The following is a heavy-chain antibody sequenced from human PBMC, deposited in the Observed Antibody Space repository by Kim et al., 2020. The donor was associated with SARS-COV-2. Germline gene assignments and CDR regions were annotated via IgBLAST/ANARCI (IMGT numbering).Heavy chain of an antibody. V-gene: IGHV4-39*01. D-gene: IGHD6-13*01. CDR3: ARQTTAAVPYYFDY. Sequence: SETLSLTCTVSGGSISSSSYYWGWIRQPPGKGLEWIGSIYYSGSTYYNPSLKSRVTISVDTSKNQLSLKLSSVTAADTAVYYCARQTTAAVPYYFDYWGQGTLVTVSS. J-gene: IGHJ4*02. CDR1: GGSISSSSYY. CDR2: IYYSGST.